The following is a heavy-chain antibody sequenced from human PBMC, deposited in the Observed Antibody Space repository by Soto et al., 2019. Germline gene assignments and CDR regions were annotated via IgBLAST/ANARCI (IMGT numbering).Heavy chain of an antibody. CDR3: TRHLVDF. V-gene: IGHV3-73*01. J-gene: IGHJ4*02. Sequence: GGSLRLSCAASGFTFSSYSMNWVRQASGKGLEWVGRIRSKSNNYATEYHASVKGRFTISRDDSKNTAYLQMNSLKTEDTAFYYCTRHLVDFWGQGTLVTVSS. CDR1: GFTFSSYS. CDR2: IRSKSNNYAT.